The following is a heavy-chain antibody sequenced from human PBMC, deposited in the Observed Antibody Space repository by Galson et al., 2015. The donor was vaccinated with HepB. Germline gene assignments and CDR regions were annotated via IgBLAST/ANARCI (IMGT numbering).Heavy chain of an antibody. CDR1: GFTFSSYG. Sequence: SLRLSCAASGFTFSSYGMHWVRQAPGKGLEWVAFIRYDGSNKYYADSVKGRFTISRDDSKNTLYLQMNSLRAEDTAVYYCAKTQLGIGNFDYWGQGTLVTVSS. D-gene: IGHD2-2*01. CDR2: IRYDGSNK. V-gene: IGHV3-30*02. CDR3: AKTQLGIGNFDY. J-gene: IGHJ4*02.